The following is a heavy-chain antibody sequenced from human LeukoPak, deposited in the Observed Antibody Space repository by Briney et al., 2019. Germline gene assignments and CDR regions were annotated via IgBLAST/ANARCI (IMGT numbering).Heavy chain of an antibody. CDR1: GFTFSNYW. CDR2: IKQDGSEK. V-gene: IGHV3-7*01. CDR3: ARDSQGDDYFLVSTY. Sequence: GGSLRLSCAASGFTFSNYWMTWVRQAPGKGLDWVANIKQDGSEKYYVDSVKGRFTISRDNAKNSLYLQMNSLRAEDTAVYYCARDSQGDDYFLVSTYWGQGTLVTVSS. D-gene: IGHD5-12*01. J-gene: IGHJ4*02.